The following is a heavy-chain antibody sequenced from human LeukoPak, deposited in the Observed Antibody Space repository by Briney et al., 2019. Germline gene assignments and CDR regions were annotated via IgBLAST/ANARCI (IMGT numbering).Heavy chain of an antibody. J-gene: IGHJ6*03. V-gene: IGHV4-4*07. CDR2: IYTSGST. D-gene: IGHD2-21*02. CDR3: ARDSIVVVTSPVYYYYYMDV. Sequence: PSETLSLTCTVSGGSISSYYWSWIRQPAGKGLEWIGRIYTSGSTNYNPSLKSRVTMSVDTSKNQFSLKLSSVTAADTAVYYCARDSIVVVTSPVYYYYYMDVWGKGTTVTVSS. CDR1: GGSISSYY.